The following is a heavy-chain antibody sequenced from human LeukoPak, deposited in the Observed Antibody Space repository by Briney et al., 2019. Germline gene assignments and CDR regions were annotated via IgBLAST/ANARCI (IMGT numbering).Heavy chain of an antibody. CDR3: ARSPYSSGWYGRLDC. V-gene: IGHV1-3*03. D-gene: IGHD6-19*01. J-gene: IGHJ4*02. CDR1: GGTFSSYA. CDR2: INAGHGNT. Sequence: ASVKVSCKASGGTFSSYAISWVRQAPGQGLEWMGWINAGHGNTKYSQDFQDRVTITIDTSASTAYMELSSLRSEDMAAYYCARSPYSSGWYGRLDCWGQGTLVTVSS.